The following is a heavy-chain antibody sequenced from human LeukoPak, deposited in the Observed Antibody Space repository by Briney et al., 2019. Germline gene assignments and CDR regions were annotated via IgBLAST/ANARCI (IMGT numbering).Heavy chain of an antibody. V-gene: IGHV4-34*01. CDR3: ARALGPDILTGYSYYFDY. D-gene: IGHD3-9*01. CDR2: INHSGST. CDR1: GGSFSGYY. J-gene: IGHJ4*02. Sequence: SETLSLTCAVYGGSFSGYYWSWIRQPPGKGLEWIGEINHSGSTNYNPSLKSRVTISVDKSKNQFSLKLSSVTAADTAVYYCARALGPDILTGYSYYFDYWGQGTLVTVSS.